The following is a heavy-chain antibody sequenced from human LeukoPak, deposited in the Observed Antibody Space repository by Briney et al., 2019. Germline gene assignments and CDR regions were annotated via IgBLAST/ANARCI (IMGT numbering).Heavy chain of an antibody. CDR2: ISGYNGNT. CDR3: ARDLGSGYGGY. CDR1: RYTLTSYR. D-gene: IGHD5-12*01. Sequence: ASVKDSCKASRYTLTSYRLSWVRQAPGQGLEWMGWISGYNGNTNYAQKLQGRVTMTTDTSTSTAYMELRSLRSDDTAVYYCARDLGSGYGGYWGQGTLVTVSS. V-gene: IGHV1-18*01. J-gene: IGHJ4*02.